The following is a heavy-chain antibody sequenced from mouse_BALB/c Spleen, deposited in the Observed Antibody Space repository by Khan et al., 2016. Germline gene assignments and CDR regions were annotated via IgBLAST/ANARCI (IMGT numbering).Heavy chain of an antibody. V-gene: IGHV5-12-1*01. Sequence: EVELVESGGGLVKPGGSLKLSCAASGFAFSSYDMSWVRQTPEKRLEWVAYISSGGGSTSYPDTVKGRLTISRDNAKNTLYLQMSSLKSEDTAMYYCARHGSSYRCAYWGQGTLVTVSA. CDR1: GFAFSSYD. J-gene: IGHJ3*01. CDR3: ARHGSSYRCAY. CDR2: ISSGGGST. D-gene: IGHD1-1*01.